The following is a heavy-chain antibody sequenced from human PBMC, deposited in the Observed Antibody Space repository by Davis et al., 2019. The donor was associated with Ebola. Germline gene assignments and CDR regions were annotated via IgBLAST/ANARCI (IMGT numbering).Heavy chain of an antibody. D-gene: IGHD2-21*01. CDR3: AKDNELVVIAIPGFEY. J-gene: IGHJ4*02. CDR1: GFPFGSYS. V-gene: IGHV3-23*01. Sequence: PGGSLRLSCAASGFPFGSYSISWVRQAQGQGLERVSSLSGNAAATYYADSLKGRFTISRDNSKNTLYLRMNSLRAEETAVYYCAKDNELVVIAIPGFEYWGQGTLVTVSS. CDR2: LSGNAAAT.